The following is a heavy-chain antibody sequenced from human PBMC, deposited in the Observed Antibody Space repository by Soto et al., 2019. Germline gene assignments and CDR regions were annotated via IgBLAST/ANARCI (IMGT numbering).Heavy chain of an antibody. D-gene: IGHD6-19*01. J-gene: IGHJ5*02. CDR1: GGPVSSGSYY. CDR2: IYYSGST. CDR3: ARVGIAVASDWFDP. Sequence: KSSETLSLTITVSGGPVSSGSYYWSWIRQPPGKGLEWIGYIYYSGSTNYNPSLKSRVTISVDTSKNQFSLKLSSVTAADTAVYYCARVGIAVASDWFDPWGQGTLVTVSS. V-gene: IGHV4-61*01.